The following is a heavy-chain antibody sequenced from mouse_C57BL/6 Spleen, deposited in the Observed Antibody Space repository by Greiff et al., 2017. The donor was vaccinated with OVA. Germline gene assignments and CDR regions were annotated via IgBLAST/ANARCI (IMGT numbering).Heavy chain of an antibody. J-gene: IGHJ2*01. CDR3: ARSYYYGSSYAY. CDR1: GYTFTSYW. CDR2: IDPSDSYT. D-gene: IGHD1-1*01. V-gene: IGHV1-50*01. Sequence: QVQLQQPGAELVKPGASVKLSCKASGYTFTSYWMQWVKQRPGQGLEWIGEIDPSDSYTTYNQKFKGKATLTVDTSSSTAYMQLSSLTSEYSAVYFCARSYYYGSSYAYWGQGTTLTVSS.